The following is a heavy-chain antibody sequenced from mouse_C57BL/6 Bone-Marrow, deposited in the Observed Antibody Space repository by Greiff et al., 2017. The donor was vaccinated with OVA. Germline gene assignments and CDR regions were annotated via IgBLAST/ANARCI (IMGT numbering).Heavy chain of an antibody. CDR2: ISGGGGNT. Sequence: EVKLMESGGGLVKPGGSLKLSCAASGFTFSSYTMSWVRQTPEKRLEWVATISGGGGNTYYPDSVKGRFTITRDKAKNTLYLQMSSLRSEDTALYYCAGRGRSQYYGSRYYAMDYWGQGTSVTVSS. J-gene: IGHJ4*01. CDR1: GFTFSSYT. V-gene: IGHV5-9*01. CDR3: AGRGRSQYYGSRYYAMDY. D-gene: IGHD1-1*01.